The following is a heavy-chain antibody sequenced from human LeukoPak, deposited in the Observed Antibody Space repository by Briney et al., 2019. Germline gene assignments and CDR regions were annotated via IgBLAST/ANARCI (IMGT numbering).Heavy chain of an antibody. CDR1: GYTFTSYD. D-gene: IGHD6-6*01. Sequence: ASVKVSCKASGYTFTSYDINWVRQATGQGLEWMGWMNPKSGNTGYAQKFQGRVTMTRNTSISTAYMELSSLRSEDTAVYYCARGPIAAALNWFDPWGQGTLVIVSS. J-gene: IGHJ5*02. CDR3: ARGPIAAALNWFDP. V-gene: IGHV1-8*01. CDR2: MNPKSGNT.